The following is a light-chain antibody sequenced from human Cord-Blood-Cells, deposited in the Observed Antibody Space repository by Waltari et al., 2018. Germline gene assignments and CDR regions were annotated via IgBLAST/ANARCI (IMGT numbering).Light chain of an antibody. J-gene: IGLJ2*01. CDR1: SSDVWSYKP. CDR2: EGS. Sequence: QSALAQPASVSGSPGQSHTISCTGTSSDVWSYKPFSWYQQPPSKAPKLTIYEGSKRPSGVSNRFSGSKSGNTASLTISGLQAEDEADYYCCSYAGSSNVVFGGGTKLTVL. CDR3: CSYAGSSNVV. V-gene: IGLV2-23*01.